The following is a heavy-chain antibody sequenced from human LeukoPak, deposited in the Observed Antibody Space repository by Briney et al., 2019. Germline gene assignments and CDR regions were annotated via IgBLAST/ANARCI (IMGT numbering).Heavy chain of an antibody. D-gene: IGHD5-18*01. V-gene: IGHV3-23*01. CDR3: VKDRYSSAYYFEN. Sequence: GGSLRLSCAASGFTFSSYGMHWVRQAPGRGLEWVSGISGSGASTYSANSVKGRFTISRDNSKNTLDLQMNSLRAEDTAIYYCVKDRYSSAYYFENWGQGTLVTVSS. J-gene: IGHJ4*02. CDR2: ISGSGAST. CDR1: GFTFSSYG.